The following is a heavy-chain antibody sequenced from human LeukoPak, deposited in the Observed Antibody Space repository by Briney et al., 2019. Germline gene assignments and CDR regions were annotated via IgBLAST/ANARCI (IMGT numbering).Heavy chain of an antibody. J-gene: IGHJ3*02. CDR1: GFTFSSYE. Sequence: GGSLGLSCAASGFTFSSYEVNWVRQAPGKGLEWVSCISRSGSTMSYADSVKGRFTISRDNAKNSLYLQMNSLRAEDTAVYYCAREQLLWFGEVNDAFDIWGQGTMVTVSS. CDR2: ISRSGSTM. CDR3: AREQLLWFGEVNDAFDI. D-gene: IGHD3-10*01. V-gene: IGHV3-48*03.